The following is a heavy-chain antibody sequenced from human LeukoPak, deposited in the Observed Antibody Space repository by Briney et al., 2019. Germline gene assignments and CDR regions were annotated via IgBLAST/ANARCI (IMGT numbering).Heavy chain of an antibody. CDR3: ASGIAAAGTVYFQH. CDR1: GGSISSGGYY. V-gene: IGHV4-31*03. CDR2: IYYSGST. Sequence: SQTLSLTCTVSGGSISSGGYYWSWIRQHPGKGLEWIGYIYYSGSTYYNPSLKSRVTISVDTSKNQFSLKLSSVTAADTAVYYCASGIAAAGTVYFQHWGQGTLVTVSS. D-gene: IGHD6-13*01. J-gene: IGHJ1*01.